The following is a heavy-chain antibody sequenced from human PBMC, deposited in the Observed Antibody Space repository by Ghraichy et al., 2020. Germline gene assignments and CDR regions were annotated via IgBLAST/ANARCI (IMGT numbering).Heavy chain of an antibody. Sequence: GGSLRLSCAASGFTFSSYSMNWVRQAPGKGLEWVSYISSSSTIYYADSVKGRFTISRDNAKNSLYLQMNSLRAEDTAVYYCARGGYCSSTSCYLHGMDVWGQGTTVTVSS. J-gene: IGHJ6*02. CDR2: ISSSSTI. CDR3: ARGGYCSSTSCYLHGMDV. CDR1: GFTFSSYS. V-gene: IGHV3-48*01. D-gene: IGHD2-2*01.